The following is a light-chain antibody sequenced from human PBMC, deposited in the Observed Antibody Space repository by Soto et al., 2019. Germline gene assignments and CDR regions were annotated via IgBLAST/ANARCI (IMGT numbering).Light chain of an antibody. V-gene: IGKV3-11*01. Sequence: EFVLTQSPGTLSLSPGERATLSCRASQSVSGYIGWYQQKPGQAPRLLIYADSNRATGIPARFSGSGSGTDFTLTISSLEPEDFSVYYCQQRYNWPITFGQGTRLEI. CDR2: ADS. J-gene: IGKJ5*01. CDR1: QSVSGY. CDR3: QQRYNWPIT.